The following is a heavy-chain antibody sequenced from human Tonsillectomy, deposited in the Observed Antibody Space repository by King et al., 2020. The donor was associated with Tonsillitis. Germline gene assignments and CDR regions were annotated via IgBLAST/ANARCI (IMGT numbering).Heavy chain of an antibody. Sequence: QLQESGPGLVKPSETLCLTCTVSGGSISSYYWSWIRQPPGKGLEWIGYIYYSGSTDYNPSLKSRVTVSVDTSKNQFSLKLSSVTAADTAVYFCARVHSSAYWYFDLWGRGTLVTVSS. CDR1: GGSISSYY. CDR2: IYYSGST. V-gene: IGHV4-59*01. J-gene: IGHJ2*01. D-gene: IGHD6-25*01. CDR3: ARVHSSAYWYFDL.